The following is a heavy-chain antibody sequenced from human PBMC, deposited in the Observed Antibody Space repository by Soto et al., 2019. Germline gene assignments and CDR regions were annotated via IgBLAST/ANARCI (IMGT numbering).Heavy chain of an antibody. Sequence: QVQLVESGGGVVQPGRSLRLSCAASGFTFSSYAMHWVRQAPGKGLEWVAVISYDGSNKYYADSVKGRFTISRDNSKNTLYRQMNSLRAEDTAVYYCARLVATMGYYFDYWGQGTLVTVSS. CDR1: GFTFSSYA. D-gene: IGHD5-12*01. CDR2: ISYDGSNK. CDR3: ARLVATMGYYFDY. V-gene: IGHV3-30-3*01. J-gene: IGHJ4*02.